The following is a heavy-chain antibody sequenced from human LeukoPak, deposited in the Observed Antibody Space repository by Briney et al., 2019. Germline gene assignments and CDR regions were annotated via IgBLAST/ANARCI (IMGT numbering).Heavy chain of an antibody. V-gene: IGHV4-34*01. CDR2: INHSGST. D-gene: IGHD2-2*01. J-gene: IGHJ2*01. CDR1: GGSFGGYY. Sequence: PSETLSLTCAVYGGSFGGYYWSWIRQPPGKGLEWIGEINHSGSTNYNPSLKSRVTISVDTSKNQFSLKLSSVTAADTAVYYCARGCRSGSSTSCPPNRRYFDLWGRGTLVTVSS. CDR3: ARGCRSGSSTSCPPNRRYFDL.